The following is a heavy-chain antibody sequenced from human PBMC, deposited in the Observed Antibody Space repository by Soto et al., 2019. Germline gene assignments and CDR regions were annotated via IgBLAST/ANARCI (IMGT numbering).Heavy chain of an antibody. CDR1: GFSLTTLGVG. D-gene: IGHD1-7*01. J-gene: IGHJ5*02. CDR2: VYWHDDL. CDR3: ARAYDWNYA. V-gene: IGHV2-5*01. Sequence: SCPPLVNPTQTLTLTCTVSGFSLTTLGVGVGWIRQSPGKGLEWLASVYWHDDLRYNPSLKDRLTISRDTSKNQVVLTMTNMDPVDTATYYCARAYDWNYAWGQGILVTVSS.